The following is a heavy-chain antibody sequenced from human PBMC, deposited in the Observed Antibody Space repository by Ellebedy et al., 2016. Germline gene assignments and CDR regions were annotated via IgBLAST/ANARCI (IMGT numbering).Heavy chain of an antibody. Sequence: GGSLRLSCAASGFTFSDHYMDWVRQAPGKGLEWVGRTRNKADSYSTEYAASVKGRFAISRDDSENSVYLQMNSLRTEDTAVYYCVTQRERWQVEAFDVWGQGTRVTVSS. J-gene: IGHJ3*01. CDR3: VTQRERWQVEAFDV. CDR1: GFTFSDHY. D-gene: IGHD4-23*01. CDR2: TRNKADSYST. V-gene: IGHV3-72*01.